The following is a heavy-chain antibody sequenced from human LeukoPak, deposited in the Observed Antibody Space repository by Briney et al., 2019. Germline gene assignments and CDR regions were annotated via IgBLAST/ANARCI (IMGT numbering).Heavy chain of an antibody. CDR3: ARPRQHCSSTSCPFDI. CDR2: IYPDDSDI. J-gene: IGHJ3*02. Sequence: SGESLKISFKGSGYTFTNHWVAWVRQMPGKGLEWMGLIYPDDSDIRYSPSFQGQVTFSADKSITTAYLQWSSLKASDTAMYYCARPRQHCSSTSCPFDIWGQGTVVTVSS. V-gene: IGHV5-51*01. CDR1: GYTFTNHW. D-gene: IGHD2-2*01.